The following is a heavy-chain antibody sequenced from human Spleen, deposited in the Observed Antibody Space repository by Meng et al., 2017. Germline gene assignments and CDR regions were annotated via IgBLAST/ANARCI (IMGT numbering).Heavy chain of an antibody. CDR3: ARGTPGRSYSDY. CDR1: GDTFTYYH. Sequence: QVQLVQSGAEVMKPGASVKVSCKASGDTFTYYHIHWVRQAPGQGLEWMGTILPVLDTTNYAQRFQGRVTITADYMELASLTSDDTAIYYCARGTPGRSYSDYWGQGTLVTVSS. V-gene: IGHV1-46*01. D-gene: IGHD3-10*01. J-gene: IGHJ4*02. CDR2: ILPVLDTT.